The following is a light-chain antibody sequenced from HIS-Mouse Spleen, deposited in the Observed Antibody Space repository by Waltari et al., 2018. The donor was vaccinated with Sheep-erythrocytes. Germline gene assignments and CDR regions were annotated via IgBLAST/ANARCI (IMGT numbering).Light chain of an antibody. CDR2: EVS. Sequence: QSALTQPASVSGSPGQSITISCTGTSSAVGGYNYVPWYQQHPGKAPKLMIYEVSNRPSGVSNRFSGSKSGNTASLTISGLQAEDEADYYCSSYTSSSTLTFGGGTKLTVL. CDR1: SSAVGGYNY. J-gene: IGLJ2*01. CDR3: SSYTSSSTLT. V-gene: IGLV2-14*01.